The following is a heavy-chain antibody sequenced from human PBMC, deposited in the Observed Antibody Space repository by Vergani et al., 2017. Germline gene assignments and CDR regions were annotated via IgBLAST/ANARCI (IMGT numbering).Heavy chain of an antibody. D-gene: IGHD3-10*01. Sequence: QVQLQESGPGLLKPSQTLSLNCTVSGGPVSSGSYYWSWIRQPAGKGLEWIGRIYLSGSTNYSPSLESRVTISIHPSKNQVSLQLNSVTAADTAVYYCARSFHGAGSPFDYWGQGTLVTVSS. V-gene: IGHV4-61*02. CDR2: IYLSGST. CDR1: GGPVSSGSYY. J-gene: IGHJ4*02. CDR3: ARSFHGAGSPFDY.